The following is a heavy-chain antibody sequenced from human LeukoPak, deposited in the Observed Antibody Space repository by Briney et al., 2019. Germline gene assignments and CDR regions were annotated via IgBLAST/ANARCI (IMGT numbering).Heavy chain of an antibody. CDR1: GFPFSNYV. CDR3: AKDGRGPVVRLVTDFDY. CDR2: ISGSGGST. D-gene: IGHD3-10*01. Sequence: GGSLRLSCVASGFPFSNYVMSWVRQAPGKGLEWVSLISGSGGSTYYADSVKGRFTISRDNSKNTLYLQLNSLRAEDTAVYYCAKDGRGPVVRLVTDFDYWGQGTLVTVSS. J-gene: IGHJ4*02. V-gene: IGHV3-23*01.